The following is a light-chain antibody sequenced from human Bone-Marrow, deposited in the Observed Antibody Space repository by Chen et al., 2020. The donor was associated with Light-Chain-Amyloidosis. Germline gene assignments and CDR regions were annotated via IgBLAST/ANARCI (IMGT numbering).Light chain of an antibody. CDR1: QTISSNY. J-gene: IGKJ4*01. CDR2: GSS. Sequence: EIVLTQSTGTLSLSPGEVANLSCRASQTISSNYLTWYQQKFGQAPRLLIYGSSSRATGIPDRFTGSGSGTDFTLTINRLEPEDFAMYYCQQYGTSPLTFGGGTKVEIK. CDR3: QQYGTSPLT. V-gene: IGKV3-20*01.